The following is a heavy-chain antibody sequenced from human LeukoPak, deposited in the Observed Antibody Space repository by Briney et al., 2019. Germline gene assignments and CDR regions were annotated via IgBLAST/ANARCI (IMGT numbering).Heavy chain of an antibody. V-gene: IGHV4-39*01. Sequence: PSETLSLTCTVSGGSISSSSYYWGWIRQPPGKGLEWIGSIYYSGSTYYNPSLKSRVTISVDTSKNQFSLKLSSVTAADTAVYYCARQDRDDEYYFDYWGQGTLVTVSS. CDR2: IYYSGST. CDR1: GGSISSSSYY. D-gene: IGHD1-14*01. J-gene: IGHJ4*02. CDR3: ARQDRDDEYYFDY.